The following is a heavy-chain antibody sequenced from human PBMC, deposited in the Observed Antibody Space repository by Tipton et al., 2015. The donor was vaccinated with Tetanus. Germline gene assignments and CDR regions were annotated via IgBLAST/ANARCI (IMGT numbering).Heavy chain of an antibody. CDR1: GYTFTSYG. J-gene: IGHJ3*02. CDR2: ISAYNGNT. V-gene: IGHV1-18*04. CDR3: ARTDDYVWGSYRNAFDI. Sequence: QLVQSGAEVKKPGASVKVSCKASGYTFTSYGISWVRQAPGQGLEWMGWISAYNGNTNYAQKLQGRVTMTTDTSTSTAYMGLRSLRSDDTAVYYCARTDDYVWGSYRNAFDIWGQGTMVTVSS. D-gene: IGHD3-16*02.